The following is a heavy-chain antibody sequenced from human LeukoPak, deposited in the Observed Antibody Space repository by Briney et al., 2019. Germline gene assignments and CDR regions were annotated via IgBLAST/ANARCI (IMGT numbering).Heavy chain of an antibody. CDR3: AIRTYYYGSGSYYPFDY. CDR2: IIPIFGTA. Sequence: SVKVSCKASGGTFSSYAISWVRQAPGQGLEWMGGIIPIFGTANYAQKFQGRVTITADESTSTAYMELSSLRSEDTAVYYCAIRTYYYGSGSYYPFDYWGQGTLVTVSS. V-gene: IGHV1-69*13. CDR1: GGTFSSYA. D-gene: IGHD3-10*01. J-gene: IGHJ4*02.